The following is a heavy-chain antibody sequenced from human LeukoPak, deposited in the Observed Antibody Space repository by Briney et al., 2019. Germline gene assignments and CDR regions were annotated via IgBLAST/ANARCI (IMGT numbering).Heavy chain of an antibody. V-gene: IGHV1-46*01. Sequence: ASVKVSCKASGYTFTSYYMHWVRQAPGQGLEWMGIINPSGGSTTYAQKFQGRVTMTRDTSTSTVYMELSSLRSEDTAVFYCARGGSLAAAPHRYYFDYWGQGTPVTISS. J-gene: IGHJ4*02. CDR1: GYTFTSYY. D-gene: IGHD6-19*01. CDR2: INPSGGST. CDR3: ARGGSLAAAPHRYYFDY.